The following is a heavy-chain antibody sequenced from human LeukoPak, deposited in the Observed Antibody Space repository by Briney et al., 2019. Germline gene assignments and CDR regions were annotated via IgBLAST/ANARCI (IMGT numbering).Heavy chain of an antibody. Sequence: SGGSLRLSCAASGFTLSDHEMDWVRQAPGKGLEWVGRSRNKINNYTTKYAASVKGTLTISRDDSRNSLYLQMNSLKTEDTAVYYCVAMLRGVGYWGQGTLVTVSS. D-gene: IGHD3-10*01. CDR3: VAMLRGVGY. J-gene: IGHJ4*02. CDR2: SRNKINNYTT. V-gene: IGHV3-72*01. CDR1: GFTLSDHE.